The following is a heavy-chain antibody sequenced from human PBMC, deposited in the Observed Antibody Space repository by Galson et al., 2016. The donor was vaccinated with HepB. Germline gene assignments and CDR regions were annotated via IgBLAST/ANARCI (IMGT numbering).Heavy chain of an antibody. V-gene: IGHV4-39*01. CDR1: GGSISSSKSY. D-gene: IGHD1-26*01. J-gene: IGHJ4*02. CDR2: IFYSGIT. Sequence: SETLSLTCTVSGGSISSSKSYWGWIRQPPGKRLEWMGSIFYSGITYYSPSVSGRVTIFVDTSKNQLSLRLSSVTAADTAVYYCPRYLTPHATDYFDFWGQGTLVTVSS. CDR3: PRYLTPHATDYFDF.